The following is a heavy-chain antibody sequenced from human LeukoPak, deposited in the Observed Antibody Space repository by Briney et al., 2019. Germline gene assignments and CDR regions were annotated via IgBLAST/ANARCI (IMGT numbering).Heavy chain of an antibody. CDR2: IYTGGNT. Sequence: PGGSLRLSCAASGFTVGSNYLSWVRQAPGKGLEWVSTIYTGGNTYYAASVKGGFTISRDFSKNTVFLHMNSLRAEDTAMYYCARGDDSGYYDYFDYWGQGALVTVSS. D-gene: IGHD3-22*01. V-gene: IGHV3-53*01. CDR3: ARGDDSGYYDYFDY. J-gene: IGHJ4*02. CDR1: GFTVGSNY.